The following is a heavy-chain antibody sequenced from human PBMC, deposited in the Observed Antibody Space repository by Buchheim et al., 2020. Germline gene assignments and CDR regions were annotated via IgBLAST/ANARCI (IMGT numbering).Heavy chain of an antibody. CDR3: ARGRLRAPHQLPFPEFDY. Sequence: QVQLQQWGAGLLKPSETLSLTCAVYGGSFSGYYWSWIRQPPGKGLEWIGEINHSGSTNYNPSLKSRVTISVDTSKNQFSLKLSSVNAADTAVYYCARGRLRAPHQLPFPEFDYWGQGTL. J-gene: IGHJ4*02. D-gene: IGHD2-2*01. V-gene: IGHV4-34*01. CDR1: GGSFSGYY. CDR2: INHSGST.